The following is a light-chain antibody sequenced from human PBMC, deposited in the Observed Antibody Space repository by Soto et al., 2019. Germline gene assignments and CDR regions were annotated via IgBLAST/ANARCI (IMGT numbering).Light chain of an antibody. V-gene: IGKV1-5*01. Sequence: DIQMTQSPPTLAASVGDSVTITCRASQSISSWLAWYQQKPGKAPKIRIYDASRLESGGASRFSGSGSGTVFPLTISSLQPDDFATYYCQQYNSYSWTFGQGTKVEIK. CDR2: DAS. CDR3: QQYNSYSWT. CDR1: QSISSW. J-gene: IGKJ1*01.